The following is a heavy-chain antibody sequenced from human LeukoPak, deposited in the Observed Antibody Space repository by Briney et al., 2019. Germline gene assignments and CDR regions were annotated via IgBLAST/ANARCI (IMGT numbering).Heavy chain of an antibody. V-gene: IGHV3-21*01. CDR2: ISSSSSYI. Sequence: GGSLRLSCAASGFTFSSYSMNWVPQAPGKGLEWVSSISSSSSYIYYADSVKGRFTISRDNAKNSLYLQMNSLRAEDTAVYYCARDSPASYIAAAGSPFDYWGQGTLVTVSS. CDR1: GFTFSSYS. J-gene: IGHJ4*02. CDR3: ARDSPASYIAAAGSPFDY. D-gene: IGHD6-13*01.